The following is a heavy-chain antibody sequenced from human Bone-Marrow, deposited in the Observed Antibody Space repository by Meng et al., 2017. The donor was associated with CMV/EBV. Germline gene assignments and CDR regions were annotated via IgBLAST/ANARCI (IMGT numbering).Heavy chain of an antibody. CDR1: GFTFSSYE. Sequence: GESLKISCAASGFTFSSYEMNWVRQAPGKGLEWVSYISSSSSTIYYADSVKGRFTISRDNAKNSLYLQMNSLRAEDTAVYYCARDPAGTYYDFWSGYYGMDVWGQGTTVTVSS. V-gene: IGHV3-48*03. CDR2: ISSSSSTI. CDR3: ARDPAGTYYDFWSGYYGMDV. J-gene: IGHJ6*02. D-gene: IGHD3-3*01.